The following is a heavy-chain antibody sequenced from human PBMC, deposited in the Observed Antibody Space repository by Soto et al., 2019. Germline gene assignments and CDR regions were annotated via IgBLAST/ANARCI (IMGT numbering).Heavy chain of an antibody. J-gene: IGHJ4*02. V-gene: IGHV2-70*04. Sequence: SGPTLVNPTHTLTLTCSFSGFSLRGSGMRVSWLRQPPGKALDWLERIDWDGTEYYTTSLKNRLTIAKDSSKNQVVLTMTNVEPYYTARYYCARTMIVGRGPCFDCFGQGNLVTIYS. CDR2: IDWDGTE. D-gene: IGHD3-22*01. CDR3: ARTMIVGRGPCFDC. CDR1: GFSLRGSGMR.